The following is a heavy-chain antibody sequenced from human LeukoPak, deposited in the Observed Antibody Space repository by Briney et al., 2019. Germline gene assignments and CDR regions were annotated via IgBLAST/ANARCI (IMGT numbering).Heavy chain of an antibody. J-gene: IGHJ4*02. CDR1: GHSFASHW. CDR3: AKGGLRGVLPNYYFDY. Sequence: GESLKISCKGSGHSFASHWVAWVRQIPGEGLEWMGIIWPGDSDTRYSPSFQGQVTISADKSINTAYLQWGSLRASDTAMYYCAKGGLRGVLPNYYFDYWGQGTLVTVSS. V-gene: IGHV5-51*01. D-gene: IGHD3-10*01. CDR2: IWPGDSDT.